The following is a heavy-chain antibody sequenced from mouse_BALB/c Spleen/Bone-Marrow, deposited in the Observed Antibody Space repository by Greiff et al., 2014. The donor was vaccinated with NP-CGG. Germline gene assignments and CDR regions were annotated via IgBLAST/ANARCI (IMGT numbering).Heavy chain of an antibody. CDR2: ISSGGGYT. D-gene: IGHD2-1*01. Sequence: EVQRVESGGDLVKPGGSLKLSCAASGFTFGSYGMSWVRQTPDKRLEWVATISSGGGYTYYPDSLKGRFTISRDNAKNTLYLQMSSLKSEDTAMYYCARHYGNYWDYFDYWGQGTTLTVSS. J-gene: IGHJ2*01. CDR1: GFTFGSYG. CDR3: ARHYGNYWDYFDY. V-gene: IGHV5-6*01.